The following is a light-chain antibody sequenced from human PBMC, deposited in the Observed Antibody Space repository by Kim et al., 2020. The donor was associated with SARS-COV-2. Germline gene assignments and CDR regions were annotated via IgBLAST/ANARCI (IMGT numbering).Light chain of an antibody. CDR3: LQHNTYPIT. CDR2: GGT. Sequence: AAVGDRLTIPCRASQDIRSDLGWYQQTPGRAPNRLLYGGTSLQSGVPSRFSGSGSGTEFTLTNSSLQPEDFATYFCLQHNTYPITFGQGTRLDIK. CDR1: QDIRSD. J-gene: IGKJ5*01. V-gene: IGKV1-17*01.